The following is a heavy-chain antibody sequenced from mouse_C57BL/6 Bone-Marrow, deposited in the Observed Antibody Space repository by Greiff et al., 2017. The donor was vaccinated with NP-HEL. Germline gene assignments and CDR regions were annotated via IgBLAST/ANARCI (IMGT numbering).Heavy chain of an antibody. CDR3: ARYYYGSSWYFDV. V-gene: IGHV7-1*01. Sequence: EVKLMESGGGLVQSGRSLRLSCATSGFTFSDFYMEWVRQAPGKGLEWIAASRNKANDYTTEYSASVKGRFIVSRDTSQSILYLQMNALRAEDTAIYYCARYYYGSSWYFDVWGTGTTVTVSS. J-gene: IGHJ1*03. CDR1: GFTFSDFY. CDR2: SRNKANDYTT. D-gene: IGHD1-1*01.